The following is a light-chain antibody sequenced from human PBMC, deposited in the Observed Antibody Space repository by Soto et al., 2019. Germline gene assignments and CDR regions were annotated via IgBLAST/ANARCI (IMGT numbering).Light chain of an antibody. CDR3: CSYATSGTFL. CDR2: EVN. J-gene: IGLJ2*01. CDR1: SSDVGYYNF. V-gene: IGLV2-23*02. Sequence: QSVLTQPASVSGSPGQSITVSCTGSSSDVGYYNFVSWYQQHPGKAPNLIIYEVNKRPSGVSNRFSGSKSGNTASLTISGLQAEDEADYFCCSYATSGTFLFGGGTKVTVL.